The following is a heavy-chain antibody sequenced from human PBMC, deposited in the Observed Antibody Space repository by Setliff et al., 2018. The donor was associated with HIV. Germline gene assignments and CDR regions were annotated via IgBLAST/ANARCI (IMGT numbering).Heavy chain of an antibody. CDR1: GFTFNNCE. Sequence: GGSLRLSCAASGFTFNNCEMNWVRQAPGKGLEWVSYISSSGNTVFYADSVKGRFTISRDNAKNSLHLQMNSLRPEDTAVYYCAPWRGIFETSGYYRYWGQGTLVTVSS. CDR3: APWRGIFETSGYYRY. CDR2: ISSSGNTV. D-gene: IGHD3-3*01. V-gene: IGHV3-48*03. J-gene: IGHJ4*02.